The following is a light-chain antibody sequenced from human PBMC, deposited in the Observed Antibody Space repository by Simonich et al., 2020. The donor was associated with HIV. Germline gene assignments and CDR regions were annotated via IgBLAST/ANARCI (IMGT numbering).Light chain of an antibody. CDR1: SSDFGSYNL. J-gene: IGLJ2*01. V-gene: IGLV2-14*02. CDR3: SSYTINKTFV. Sequence: QSALTQPASVSGSPGQSITISCPGTSSDFGSYNLVSWYQQHPGKAPKLMIYEGSKRPSGVSNRFSGSKSGNTASLTISGLQAEDEADYYCSSYTINKTFVFGGGTKLTVL. CDR2: EGS.